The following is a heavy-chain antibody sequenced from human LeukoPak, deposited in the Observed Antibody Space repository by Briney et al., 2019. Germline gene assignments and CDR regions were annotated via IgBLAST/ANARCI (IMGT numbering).Heavy chain of an antibody. CDR1: GFTFSSYS. J-gene: IGHJ4*02. Sequence: GGSLRLSCADSGFTFSSYSMNWVRQAPGKGLEWVSSISSGSKYIYNADSVKGRFTISRDNAKNSLYLQMNSLRAEDTAVYYCAKLDVVVPAAPFDYWGQGTLVTVSS. CDR3: AKLDVVVPAAPFDY. D-gene: IGHD2-2*01. V-gene: IGHV3-21*04. CDR2: ISSGSKYI.